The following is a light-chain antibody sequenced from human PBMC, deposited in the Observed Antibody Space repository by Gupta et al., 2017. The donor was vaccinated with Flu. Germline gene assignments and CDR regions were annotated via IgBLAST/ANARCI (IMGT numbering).Light chain of an antibody. V-gene: IGLV3-10*01. CDR3: YSQYSSCDQRV. J-gene: IGLJ2*01. Sequence: SSELPQTLPVSVSPGQTARITCSGDALPNNYVYWYQQKSAQAPVVLIYEDSKRPSVIPESFSASTSGTIATLTTSGAHVDDGADYYCYSQYSSCDQRVFGGGTKLTVL. CDR2: EDS. CDR1: ALPNNY.